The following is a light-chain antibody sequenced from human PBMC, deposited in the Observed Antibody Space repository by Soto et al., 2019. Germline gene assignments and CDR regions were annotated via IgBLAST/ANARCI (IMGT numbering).Light chain of an antibody. CDR3: QQSYSTPPIT. CDR2: AAS. V-gene: IGKV1-39*01. Sequence: DIQMTQSPSSLSASVGDRVTSACRASQSIGDYLNWYQQKPGIAPRLLIYAASSLQSGVPSRFSGSGSGTDFTLTISSLQPEDFATYYCQQSYSTPPITFGQGTRLQIK. J-gene: IGKJ5*01. CDR1: QSIGDY.